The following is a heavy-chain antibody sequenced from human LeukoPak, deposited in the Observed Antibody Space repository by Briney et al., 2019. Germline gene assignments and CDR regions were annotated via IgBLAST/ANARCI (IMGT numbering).Heavy chain of an antibody. D-gene: IGHD3-10*01. CDR3: ARHGGYYGSGSPPYYFDY. J-gene: IGHJ4*02. CDR1: GYSFTSYW. Sequence: GESLKISCKGSGYSFTSYWIGWVRQMPGKGLEWMGIIYPGDSDTRYSPSFQGQVTISADKSICTAYLQWSSLKASDTAMYYCARHGGYYGSGSPPYYFDYWGQGTLVTVSS. V-gene: IGHV5-51*01. CDR2: IYPGDSDT.